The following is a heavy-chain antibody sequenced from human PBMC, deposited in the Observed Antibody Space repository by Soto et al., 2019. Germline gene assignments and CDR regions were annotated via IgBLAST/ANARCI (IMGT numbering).Heavy chain of an antibody. V-gene: IGHV1-18*01. Sequence: QVQLVQSGAEVKKPGASVKVSCKASGYTFSTYGFSWVRQAPGQGLEWMGWIGADNGDTNYAQNFEGRATMTTDTATTTSYMELSSLTSDDTAVNFCARDWKGAEGFDPWGQGSLVTVSS. J-gene: IGHJ5*02. CDR2: IGADNGDT. CDR1: GYTFSTYG. D-gene: IGHD1-1*01. CDR3: ARDWKGAEGFDP.